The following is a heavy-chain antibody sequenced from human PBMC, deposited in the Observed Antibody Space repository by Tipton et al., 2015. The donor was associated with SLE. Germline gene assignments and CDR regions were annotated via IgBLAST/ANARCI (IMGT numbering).Heavy chain of an antibody. Sequence: TLSLTCAVSGGSISSSNWWSWVRQPPGKGLEWIGEIYHSGITSYNPSLKSRVTISVDKSKNQFSLKLSSVTAADTAVYYCARAVTTVVTRAYWYFDLWGRGTLVTVSS. V-gene: IGHV4-4*02. CDR1: GGSISSSNW. CDR3: ARAVTTVVTRAYWYFDL. CDR2: IYHSGIT. D-gene: IGHD4-23*01. J-gene: IGHJ2*01.